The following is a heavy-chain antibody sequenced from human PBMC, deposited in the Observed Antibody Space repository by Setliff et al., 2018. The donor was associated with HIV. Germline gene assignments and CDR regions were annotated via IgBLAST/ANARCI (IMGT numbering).Heavy chain of an antibody. CDR2: IYFTGSS. J-gene: IGHJ4*02. D-gene: IGHD6-19*01. CDR1: GGSISTYY. V-gene: IGHV4-59*12. Sequence: SETLSLTCTVSGGSISTYYWSWIRQPPGKGLEWIGSIYFTGSSDNNPSLKSRVTLSVDTSKHQFSLKLRSVTAADTAVYFCARDPELKQWLVRSPSFYFDYWGQGTLVTVSS. CDR3: ARDPELKQWLVRSPSFYFDY.